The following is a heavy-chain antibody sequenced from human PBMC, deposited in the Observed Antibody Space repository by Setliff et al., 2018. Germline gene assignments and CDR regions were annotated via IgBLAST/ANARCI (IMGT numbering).Heavy chain of an antibody. CDR1: GYNFNNYW. V-gene: IGHV5-51*01. CDR3: ARTLRYGGYLLAY. CDR2: IYLGDSDT. Sequence: PGESLKISCKGSGYNFNNYWIGWVRQMPGKGLEWMGIIYLGDSDTRYSPSLQGHVTISADKSTRTAYLQWNRLKASDTAIYYCARTLRYGGYLLAYWGQGTLVTVSS. J-gene: IGHJ4*02. D-gene: IGHD5-12*01.